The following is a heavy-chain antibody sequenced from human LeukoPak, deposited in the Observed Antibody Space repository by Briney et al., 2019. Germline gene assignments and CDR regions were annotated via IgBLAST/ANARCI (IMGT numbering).Heavy chain of an antibody. Sequence: SETLSLTCAISGGSFSDYSWNWIRQPPGKGLEWLGEKDHSGSTNYKPSLQSRVTISLDTSKNHFSLKVNSVTAADSAIYYCARGCPRVGAGTGNWFDPWGQGTLVTVSS. J-gene: IGHJ5*02. D-gene: IGHD1-1*01. CDR2: KDHSGST. CDR3: ARGCPRVGAGTGNWFDP. V-gene: IGHV4-34*01. CDR1: GGSFSDYS.